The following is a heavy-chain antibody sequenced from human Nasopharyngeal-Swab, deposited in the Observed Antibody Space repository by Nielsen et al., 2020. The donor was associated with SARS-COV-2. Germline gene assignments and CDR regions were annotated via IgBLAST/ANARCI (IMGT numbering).Heavy chain of an antibody. V-gene: IGHV4-34*01. J-gene: IGHJ6*03. D-gene: IGHD5-18*01. CDR3: ARTRYSYGFFTTGRGGYMDV. CDR1: RGSFSGYY. CDR2: INHSGST. Sequence: QTLSPTCAVYRGSFSGYYWSWIPQPPGKGLEWIGEINHSGSTNYNPSLKSRVTISVDTSKKQFSLKLSSVNAADTAVYYCARTRYSYGFFTTGRGGYMDVWGKGTTVTVSS.